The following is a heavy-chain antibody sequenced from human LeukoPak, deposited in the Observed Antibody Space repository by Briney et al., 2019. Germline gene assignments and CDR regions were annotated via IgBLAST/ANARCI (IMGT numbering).Heavy chain of an antibody. J-gene: IGHJ4*02. D-gene: IGHD1-26*01. Sequence: SETLSLTCIVSGGSISSYYWSWIRQPPGKGLEWLGYIYYSGSTNYNPSLKSRVTISVDTSKNQFSLKLSSVTAADTAVYYCARASNIVGATYFDYWGQGTLVTVSS. V-gene: IGHV4-59*01. CDR2: IYYSGST. CDR1: GGSISSYY. CDR3: ARASNIVGATYFDY.